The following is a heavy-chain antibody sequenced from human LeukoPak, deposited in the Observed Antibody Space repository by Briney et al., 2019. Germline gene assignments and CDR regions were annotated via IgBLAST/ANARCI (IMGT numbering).Heavy chain of an antibody. CDR1: GGSISSSSYY. V-gene: IGHV4-39*07. J-gene: IGHJ5*02. CDR2: IYYSGST. D-gene: IGHD2-15*01. Sequence: PPETLSLTCTVSGGSISSSSYYWGWIRQPPGKGLEWIRSIYYSGSTYYNPSLKSRVTISVDTSKNQFSLKLSSVTAADTAVYYCASPHQVAGPFDPWGQGTLVTVSS. CDR3: ASPHQVAGPFDP.